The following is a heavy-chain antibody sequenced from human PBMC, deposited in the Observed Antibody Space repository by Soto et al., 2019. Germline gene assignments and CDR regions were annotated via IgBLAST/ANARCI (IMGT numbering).Heavy chain of an antibody. V-gene: IGHV3-9*01. CDR1: GFTFDDYA. CDR3: AKDRALAGRKAFDM. D-gene: IGHD1-1*01. Sequence: GGSLRLSCAASGFTFDDYAMHWVRQAPGKGLEWVSDISWNSNRIEYADSVKGRFTISRDNAKNSLYLQMNSLRTEDTALYYCAKDRALAGRKAFDMWGQVTMVTV. J-gene: IGHJ3*02. CDR2: ISWNSNRI.